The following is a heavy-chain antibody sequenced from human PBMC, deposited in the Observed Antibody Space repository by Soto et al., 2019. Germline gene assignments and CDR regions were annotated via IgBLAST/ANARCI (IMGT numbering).Heavy chain of an antibody. CDR2: IYGSGGT. V-gene: IGHV4-4*07. CDR3: AREGASSYASRHFDN. D-gene: IGHD3-16*01. CDR1: GGSMFSYY. J-gene: IGHJ4*02. Sequence: PSETLSLTCTVSGGSMFSYYWSWIRQPAGKGLEWIARIYGSGGTNYNPSLKSRVTMSLDTSKNKFSLRLTSVTAADTAVYYCAREGASSYASRHFDNWGPGTLVTISS.